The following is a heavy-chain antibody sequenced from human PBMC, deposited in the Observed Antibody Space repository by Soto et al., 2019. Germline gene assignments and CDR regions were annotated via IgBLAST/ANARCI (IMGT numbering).Heavy chain of an antibody. Sequence: ASVKVSCKVSGYTLTELSMHWVRQAPGKGLERMEGFDPEDGETIYAQKFQGRVTMTEDTSTDTAYMELSSLRSEDTAVYYCATAGSLGLGPRYYYYYGMDVWGQGTTVTVSS. D-gene: IGHD2-15*01. CDR3: ATAGSLGLGPRYYYYYGMDV. V-gene: IGHV1-24*01. J-gene: IGHJ6*02. CDR2: FDPEDGET. CDR1: GYTLTELS.